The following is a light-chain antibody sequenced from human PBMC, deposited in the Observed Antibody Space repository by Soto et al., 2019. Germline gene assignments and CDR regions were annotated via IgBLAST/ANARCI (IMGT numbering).Light chain of an antibody. CDR1: QGISRY. Sequence: AIRMTQSPSSFSASTGDRVTITCRASQGISRYLAWYQQKPGKAPKLLIYAASTLQSGVQSRFSCSGSGKDFTLTISCLQSEDFATYYCQQYYSYPFTFGGGTKVEIK. V-gene: IGKV1-8*01. CDR2: AAS. J-gene: IGKJ4*01. CDR3: QQYYSYPFT.